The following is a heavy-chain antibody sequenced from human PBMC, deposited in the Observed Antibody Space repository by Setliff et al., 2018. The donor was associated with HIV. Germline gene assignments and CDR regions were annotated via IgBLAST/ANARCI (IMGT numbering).Heavy chain of an antibody. CDR2: IYTSGST. J-gene: IGHJ4*02. CDR3: VMNGWYSLEY. Sequence: SETLSLTCAVYGGSFSNYYWSWIRQPAGKGLEWIGHIYTSGSTNYNPSLKSRVTILVDKSKNEFSLKFNSVTAADTAVYYCVMNGWYSLEYWGQGMLVTVSS. D-gene: IGHD6-19*01. V-gene: IGHV4-59*10. CDR1: GGSFSNYY.